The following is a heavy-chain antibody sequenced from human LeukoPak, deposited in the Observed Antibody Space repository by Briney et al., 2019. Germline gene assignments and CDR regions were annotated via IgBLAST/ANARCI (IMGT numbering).Heavy chain of an antibody. J-gene: IGHJ6*02. CDR2: IIPIFGTA. D-gene: IGHD3-3*01. V-gene: IGHV1-69*13. CDR1: GYTFTSYY. Sequence: SVKVSCKASGYTFTSYYMHWVRQAPGQGLEWMGGIIPIFGTANYAQKFQGRVTITADESTSTAYMELSSLRSEDTAVYYCATTSDTRVRVRFLEWLLPNASYYYYGMDVWGQGTTVTVSS. CDR3: ATTSDTRVRVRFLEWLLPNASYYYYGMDV.